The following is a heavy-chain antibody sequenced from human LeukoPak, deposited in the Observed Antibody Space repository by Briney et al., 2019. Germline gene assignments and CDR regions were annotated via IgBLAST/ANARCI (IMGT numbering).Heavy chain of an antibody. CDR1: GYTFTYHY. J-gene: IGHJ4*02. V-gene: IGHV1-46*01. CDR2: INPSNGDT. D-gene: IGHD3-16*01. Sequence: ASVKVSCKASGYTFTYHYIHLVRQAPGQGLEWMGIINPSNGDTNYAQRFQGRVTMTRDTSTSTVYMELSSLDSEDTAVYYCARVFGNYYDNTAFSPFDAWGQGTLVTVSS. CDR3: ARVFGNYYDNTAFSPFDA.